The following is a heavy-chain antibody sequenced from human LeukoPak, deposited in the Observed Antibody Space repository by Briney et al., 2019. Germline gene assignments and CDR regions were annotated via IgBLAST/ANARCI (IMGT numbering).Heavy chain of an antibody. Sequence: GGSLRLSCAASGFTFSSYWLSWVRQAPGKGLEWVTFISHDGSKIFYIDSVKGRFTISRDNSKNTLYLQMNSLRPEDTAVYFCAKDSSRFGELLSSFDYWGQGTLLTVSS. CDR3: AKDSSRFGELLSSFDY. D-gene: IGHD3-10*01. V-gene: IGHV3-30*18. J-gene: IGHJ4*02. CDR2: ISHDGSKI. CDR1: GFTFSSYW.